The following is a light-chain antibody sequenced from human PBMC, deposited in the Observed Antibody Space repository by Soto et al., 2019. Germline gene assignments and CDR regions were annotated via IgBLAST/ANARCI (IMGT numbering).Light chain of an antibody. J-gene: IGKJ1*01. CDR1: QSVSSY. CDR2: DAS. CDR3: QQRSNWPWT. Sequence: EIVLTHSPATLSLSLGEIATLSCRASQSVSSYLAWYQQKPGQAPRLLIYDASNRATGIPARFSGSGSGTDFTLTISSLEPEDFAVYYCQQRSNWPWTFGQGTKVDIK. V-gene: IGKV3-11*01.